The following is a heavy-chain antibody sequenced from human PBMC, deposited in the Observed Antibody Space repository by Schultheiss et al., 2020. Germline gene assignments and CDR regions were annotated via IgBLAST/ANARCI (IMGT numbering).Heavy chain of an antibody. D-gene: IGHD3-16*01. V-gene: IGHV4-39*07. CDR2: VYHSGDS. CDR3: ATSTFGGPLHYFDY. CDR1: DGSISSSTDY. J-gene: IGHJ4*02. Sequence: SATLSLTCTVSDGSISSSTDYWGWIRQPPGKGLEWIGSVYHSGDSYYNPSLKSRVTISVDTSKNQFSLKLRSVTAADTAVYYCATSTFGGPLHYFDYWGQGTLVTGSS.